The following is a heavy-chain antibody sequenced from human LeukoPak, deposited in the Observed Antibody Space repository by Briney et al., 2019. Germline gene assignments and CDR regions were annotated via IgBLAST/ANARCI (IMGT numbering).Heavy chain of an antibody. J-gene: IGHJ4*02. CDR3: AKEHGIGGMCLSPDD. CDR2: IPHDGTFQ. Sequence: GGSLRLSCAASGFTFTNYWMSWVRQAPGKGLEWVAVIPHDGTFQSYGDSVKGRLTVSRDISKNTVYLQMNSLRAEDTAVYYCAKEHGIGGMCLSPDDWGQGNLVTVYS. V-gene: IGHV3-30*18. D-gene: IGHD2-8*02. CDR1: GFTFTNYW.